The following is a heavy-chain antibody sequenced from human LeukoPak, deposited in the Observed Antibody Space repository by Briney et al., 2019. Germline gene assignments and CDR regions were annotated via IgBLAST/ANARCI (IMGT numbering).Heavy chain of an antibody. CDR2: ISGSGGST. CDR1: GFTFDDYG. CDR3: ARALIAAAGTGYDAFDI. V-gene: IGHV3-23*01. J-gene: IGHJ3*02. D-gene: IGHD6-13*01. Sequence: GGSLRLSCAASGFTFDDYGMSWVRQSPGKGLEWVSAISGSGGSTYYADSVKGRFTISRDNSKNTLYLQMNSLRAEDTAVYYCARALIAAAGTGYDAFDIWGQGTMVTVSS.